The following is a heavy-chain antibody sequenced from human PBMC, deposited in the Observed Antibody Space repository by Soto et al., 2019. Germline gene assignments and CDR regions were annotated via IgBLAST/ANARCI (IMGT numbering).Heavy chain of an antibody. J-gene: IGHJ5*02. CDR1: GSSFSSYE. CDR3: AREDYSSGWYHWFDP. CDR2: ISSSRTTI. D-gene: IGHD6-19*01. V-gene: IGHV3-48*03. Sequence: LRLSCAAAGSSFSSYEMNWVRQAPVKGLEWVSYISSSRTTIHYADSVKGRFTISRDNAKNSLYLQMNSLRAEDTAVYYCAREDYSSGWYHWFDPWGPGTLVTVSS.